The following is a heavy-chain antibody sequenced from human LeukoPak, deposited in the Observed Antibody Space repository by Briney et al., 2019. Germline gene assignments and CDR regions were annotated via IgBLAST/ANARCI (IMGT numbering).Heavy chain of an antibody. CDR3: AREDWVIYFDY. J-gene: IGHJ4*02. CDR2: IWYDGSNK. CDR1: GFTFSSYG. V-gene: IGHV3-33*01. Sequence: GGSLRLSCAASGFTFSSYGMHWVRQAPGKGLEWVAVIWYDGSNKYYADSVKGRFTISRDNSKNTLYLQMNSLRAEDTAVYYCAREDWVIYFDYWGQGTLVTVSS. D-gene: IGHD3-22*01.